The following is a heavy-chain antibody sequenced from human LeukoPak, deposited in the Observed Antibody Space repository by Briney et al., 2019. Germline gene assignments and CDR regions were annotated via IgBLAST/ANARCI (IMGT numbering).Heavy chain of an antibody. V-gene: IGHV3-9*01. CDR2: ISWNSGSI. CDR3: AKAKWIQRGYCSGGSCLSNDAFDI. Sequence: GGSLRLSCAASGFTFDDYTMHWVRQAPGKGLEWVSGISWNSGSIGYADSVKGRFTISRDNAKNSLYLQMNSLRAEDTALYYCAKAKWIQRGYCSGGSCLSNDAFDIWGQGTMVTVSS. J-gene: IGHJ3*02. D-gene: IGHD2-15*01. CDR1: GFTFDDYT.